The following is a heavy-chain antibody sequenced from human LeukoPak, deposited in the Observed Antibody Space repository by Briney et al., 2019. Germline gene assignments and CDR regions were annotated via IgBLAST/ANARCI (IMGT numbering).Heavy chain of an antibody. J-gene: IGHJ4*02. CDR2: ISSSSSYI. D-gene: IGHD6-13*01. Sequence: PGGSLRLPCAASGFTFSSYSKNWGRQAPRKGLGWVSSISSSSSYIYYADSVKGRFTISRDNAKNSLYLQMNSLRAEDTAVYYCARDAIAAAGSYFDYWGRGTLVTVSS. V-gene: IGHV3-21*01. CDR1: GFTFSSYS. CDR3: ARDAIAAAGSYFDY.